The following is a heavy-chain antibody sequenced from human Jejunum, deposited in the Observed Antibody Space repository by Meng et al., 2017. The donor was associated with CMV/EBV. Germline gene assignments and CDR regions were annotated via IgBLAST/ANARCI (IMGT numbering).Heavy chain of an antibody. Sequence: FGYSAMSWVRQAPGKGLEWVGFITSTAYGGTTEYAASVKGRFTISRDDSKRIAYLQMNSLKTEDTGVYYCTRDPFSYYHYYYGVDVWGQGTTVTVSS. CDR2: ITSTAYGGTT. CDR1: FGYSA. V-gene: IGHV3-49*04. CDR3: TRDPFSYYHYYYGVDV. D-gene: IGHD3-16*01. J-gene: IGHJ6*02.